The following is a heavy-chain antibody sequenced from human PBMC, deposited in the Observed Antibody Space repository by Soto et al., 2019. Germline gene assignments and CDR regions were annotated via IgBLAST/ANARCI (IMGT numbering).Heavy chain of an antibody. D-gene: IGHD3-10*01. CDR1: GFTFSSYW. CDR3: ARDRYVLLWFGELFPHSSYYYYYGMDV. V-gene: IGHV3-74*01. Sequence: GGSLRLSCAASGFTFSSYWMHWVRQAPGKGLVWVSRINSDGSSTSYADSVKGRFTISRDNAKNTLYLQMNSLRAEDTAVYYCARDRYVLLWFGELFPHSSYYYYYGMDVWGQGTTVTVSS. CDR2: INSDGSST. J-gene: IGHJ6*02.